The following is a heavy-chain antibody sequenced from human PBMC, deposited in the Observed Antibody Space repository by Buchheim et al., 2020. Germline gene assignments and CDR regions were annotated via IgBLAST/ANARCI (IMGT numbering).Heavy chain of an antibody. D-gene: IGHD1-26*01. CDR3: AIAEWELLAPLDY. CDR2: ISYDGSNK. CDR1: GFTFSSYA. V-gene: IGHV3-30*04. J-gene: IGHJ4*02. Sequence: QVQLVESGGGVVQPGRSLRLSCAASGFTFSSYAMHWVRQAPGKGLEWVAVISYDGSNKYYADSVTGRFTISRDSSKNKLYLQMNSLRAEDTAVYYCAIAEWELLAPLDYWGQGTL.